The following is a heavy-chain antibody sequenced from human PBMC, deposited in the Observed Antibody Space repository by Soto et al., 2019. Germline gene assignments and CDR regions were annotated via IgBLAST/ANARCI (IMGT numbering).Heavy chain of an antibody. CDR3: ARIKQQLVLEPTKHNWFDP. CDR1: GGSISSSSYY. CDR2: IYYSGST. D-gene: IGHD6-13*01. Sequence: PSETLSLTCTVSGGSISSSSYYWGWIRQPPGKGLEWIGSIYYSGSTYYNPSLKSRVTISVDTSKNQFSLKLSSVTAADTAVYYCARIKQQLVLEPTKHNWFDPWGQGTLVTVSS. J-gene: IGHJ5*02. V-gene: IGHV4-39*01.